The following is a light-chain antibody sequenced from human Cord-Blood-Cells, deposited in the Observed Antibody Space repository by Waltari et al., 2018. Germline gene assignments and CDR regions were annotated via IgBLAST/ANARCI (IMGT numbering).Light chain of an antibody. CDR2: GAS. Sequence: ERVMTQSPATLSVSPGGSATLSCRASQIVSSNLACYQQKPGQAPRLLIYGASTRANGIPARFSGDRSGTAFTITISSLQSEDFAVYYCQQYNNWPPRTFGGGTKVEIK. J-gene: IGKJ4*01. V-gene: IGKV3-15*01. CDR1: QIVSSN. CDR3: QQYNNWPPRT.